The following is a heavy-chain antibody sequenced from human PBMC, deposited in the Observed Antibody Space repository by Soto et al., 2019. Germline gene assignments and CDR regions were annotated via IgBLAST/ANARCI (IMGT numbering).Heavy chain of an antibody. D-gene: IGHD3-3*01. CDR3: ASLPYYDFLSGVPP. J-gene: IGHJ5*02. Sequence: GGSLRLSCAASGFTVSSNYMSWVRQAPGKGLEWVSVIYSGGSTYYADSVKGRFTISRDNSKNTLYLQMNSLRAEDTAVYYCASLPYYDFLSGVPPWGQGTLVTVSS. CDR2: IYSGGST. V-gene: IGHV3-53*01. CDR1: GFTVSSNY.